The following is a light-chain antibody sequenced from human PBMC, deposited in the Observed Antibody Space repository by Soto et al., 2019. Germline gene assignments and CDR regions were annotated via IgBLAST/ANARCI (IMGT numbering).Light chain of an antibody. CDR2: DVS. J-gene: IGLJ2*01. CDR3: LSYTGSSTLVI. CDR1: SSDVGGYNY. V-gene: IGLV2-14*01. Sequence: QSALTQPASVSGSPGQSITISCAGTSSDVGGYNYVSWYQQHPGKAPKLIIYDVSNRPSGVSNRFSGSKSGNTASLTISGLQAEDEDDYYCLSYTGSSTLVIFGGGTKLTVL.